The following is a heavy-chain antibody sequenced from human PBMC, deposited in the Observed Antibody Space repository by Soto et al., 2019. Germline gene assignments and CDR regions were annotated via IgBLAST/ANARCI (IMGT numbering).Heavy chain of an antibody. V-gene: IGHV6-1*01. J-gene: IGHJ3*02. CDR2: TYYRSKWYN. CDR1: GDSVSSNSAA. CDR3: ARGILGYCSSTSCYAYNAFDI. Sequence: SQSLSLTCAISGDSVSSNSAAWNWIRQSPSRGLEWLGRTYYRSKWYNDYAVSVKSRITINPDTSKNQFSLQLNSVTPEDTAVYYCARGILGYCSSTSCYAYNAFDIWGQGQWSPSPQ. D-gene: IGHD2-2*01.